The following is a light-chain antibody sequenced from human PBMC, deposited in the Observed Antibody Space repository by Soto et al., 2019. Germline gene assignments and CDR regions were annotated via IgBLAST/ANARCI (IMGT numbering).Light chain of an antibody. CDR2: WAS. CDR3: QQYYSSPPGT. CDR1: QSVLYRSDNQNY. Sequence: DIVMTQSPHSLAVSLGERATINCRSSQSVLYRSDNQNYLAWYQQKPGHSPKLLIYWASTRASGVPDRFSGSGSGTDFTLTLSRLQAEDAAVYYCQQYYSSPPGTFGPGTKVDIK. J-gene: IGKJ3*01. V-gene: IGKV4-1*01.